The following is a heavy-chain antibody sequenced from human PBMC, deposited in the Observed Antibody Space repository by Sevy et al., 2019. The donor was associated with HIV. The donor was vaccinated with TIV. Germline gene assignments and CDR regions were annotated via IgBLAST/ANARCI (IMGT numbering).Heavy chain of an antibody. CDR2: MNPNNANA. CDR3: ARGREWHFESSPYFVDY. CDR1: GYTFTSYD. Sequence: ASVKVSCKASGYTFTSYDIIWVRQVTGQGLEWMGWMNPNNANAGYPQKFQGRVTMTRNTSITTAYMELSSLISEDTAVYYCARGREWHFESSPYFVDYWGQGTLVTVSS. V-gene: IGHV1-8*01. J-gene: IGHJ4*02. D-gene: IGHD3-22*01.